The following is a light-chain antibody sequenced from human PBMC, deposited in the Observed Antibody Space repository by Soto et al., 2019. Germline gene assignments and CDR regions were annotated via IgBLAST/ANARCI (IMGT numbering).Light chain of an antibody. V-gene: IGKV1-39*01. J-gene: IGKJ1*01. CDR3: RQYGDLPPT. Sequence: DIQMTQSPSSLSASVGGRVTITCRASQSISSYLNWYQQKPGKAPKLLIYAASSLQSGVPSRFSGSGSGTDFTLTISSLQPEDFVVYHCRQYGDLPPTFGQGTKVDIK. CDR2: AAS. CDR1: QSISSY.